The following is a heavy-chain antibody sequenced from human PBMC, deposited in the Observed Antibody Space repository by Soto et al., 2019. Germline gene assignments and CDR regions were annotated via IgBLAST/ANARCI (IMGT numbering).Heavy chain of an antibody. CDR3: ARRGSGHTFDY. V-gene: IGHV4-39*01. J-gene: IGHJ4*02. CDR1: GASISRGGFH. D-gene: IGHD3-10*01. CDR2: LYSGST. Sequence: PSETLSLTCGVTGASISRGGFHWGWIRQPPGQGLEWIGSLYSGSTYYNPSLKSRVTISADTSKNEFSLRLTSVTAADTAVYYCARRGSGHTFDYWGQGTLVT.